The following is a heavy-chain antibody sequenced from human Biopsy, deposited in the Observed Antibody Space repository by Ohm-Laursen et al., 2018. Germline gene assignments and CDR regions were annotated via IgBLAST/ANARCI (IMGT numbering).Heavy chain of an antibody. Sequence: GTLSLTCTVSGGSISDYFWSWIRQPADKGLEYIGRIYSSGCTFYNPSLKSRVTMSVATSDNQFSLKLSSVTAADTAVYFCARDAYGDYDTYY. CDR3: ARDAYGDYDTYY. J-gene: IGHJ6*03. D-gene: IGHD4-17*01. CDR2: IYSSGCT. CDR1: GGSISDYF. V-gene: IGHV4-4*07.